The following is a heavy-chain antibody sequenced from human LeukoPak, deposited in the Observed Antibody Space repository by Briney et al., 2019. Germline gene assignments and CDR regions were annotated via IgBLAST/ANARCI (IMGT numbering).Heavy chain of an antibody. CDR3: ARGGNYYGSGSYLPDDY. V-gene: IGHV1-46*01. Sequence: ASVKVSCKASGYTFTSYYMHWVRQAPGQGLEWMGIINPSGGSTSYAQKLQGRVTMTRDTSTSTVYMELSSLRSEDTAVYYCARGGNYYGSGSYLPDDYWGQGTLVTVFS. CDR2: INPSGGST. D-gene: IGHD3-10*01. J-gene: IGHJ4*02. CDR1: GYTFTSYY.